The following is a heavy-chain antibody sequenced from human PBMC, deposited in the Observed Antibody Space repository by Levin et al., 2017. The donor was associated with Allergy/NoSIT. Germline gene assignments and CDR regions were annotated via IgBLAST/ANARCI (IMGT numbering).Heavy chain of an antibody. D-gene: IGHD1-26*01. V-gene: IGHV3-23*01. Sequence: PGGSLRLSCAASGFTFSSYAMSWVRQAPGKGLEWVSAISGSGGSTYYADSVKGRFTISRDNSKNTLYLQMNSLRAEDTAVYYCATEGWRARGSGSYYWGQGTLVTVSS. J-gene: IGHJ4*02. CDR1: GFTFSSYA. CDR3: ATEGWRARGSGSYY. CDR2: ISGSGGST.